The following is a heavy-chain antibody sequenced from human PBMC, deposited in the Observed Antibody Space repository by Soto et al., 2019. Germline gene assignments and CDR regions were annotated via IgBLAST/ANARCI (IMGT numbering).Heavy chain of an antibody. CDR1: GGSISSYY. V-gene: IGHV4-59*01. Sequence: SETLSLTCTVSGGSISSYYWSWIRQPPGKGLEWIGYIYYSGSTNYNPSLKSRVTISVDTSKNQFSLKLSSVTAADTAVYYCVREVLKPYSSGYYFDYWGQGTLVTVSS. CDR2: IYYSGST. D-gene: IGHD6-19*01. CDR3: VREVLKPYSSGYYFDY. J-gene: IGHJ4*02.